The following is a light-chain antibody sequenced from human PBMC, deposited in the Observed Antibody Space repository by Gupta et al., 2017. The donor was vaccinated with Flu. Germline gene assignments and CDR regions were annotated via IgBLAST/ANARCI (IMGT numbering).Light chain of an antibody. Sequence: FVLTQSPGTLSLSPGERATLSCRASQSVSSSYLAWYQQKPGQAPRLLIYGASSRATGIPDRFSGSGSGTDFTLTISRLEPEDFAVYYCQQYGSSPPVYTFGQGTKLEIK. J-gene: IGKJ2*01. V-gene: IGKV3-20*01. CDR2: GAS. CDR3: QQYGSSPPVYT. CDR1: QSVSSSY.